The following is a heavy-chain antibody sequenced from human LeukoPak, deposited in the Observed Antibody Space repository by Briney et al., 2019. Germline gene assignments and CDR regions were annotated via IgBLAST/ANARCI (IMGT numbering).Heavy chain of an antibody. CDR1: GFTFSSYA. Sequence: GGSLRLSCAASGFTFSSYAMSWVRQAPGKGLEWVSGISGSGGSTYYADSVKGRFTISRDNSKNTLYLQMNSLRAEDTSVYYCAKGSEQLVPGDFDYWGQGTLVTVSS. D-gene: IGHD6-13*01. J-gene: IGHJ4*02. CDR3: AKGSEQLVPGDFDY. CDR2: ISGSGGST. V-gene: IGHV3-23*01.